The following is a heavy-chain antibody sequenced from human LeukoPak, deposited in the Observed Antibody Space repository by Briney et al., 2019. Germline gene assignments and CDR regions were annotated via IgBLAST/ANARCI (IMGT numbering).Heavy chain of an antibody. CDR1: GGTFSSYA. CDR3: ASWSVSGSYSPEDY. V-gene: IGHV1-69*05. Sequence: ASVKVSCKASGGTFSSYAISWVRQAPGQGLEWMGGIIPIFGTANYAQKFQGRVTITTDDSTSTDYMELSSLRSEDTAVYYCASWSVSGSYSPEDYWGQGTLVTVSS. J-gene: IGHJ4*02. CDR2: IIPIFGTA. D-gene: IGHD1-26*01.